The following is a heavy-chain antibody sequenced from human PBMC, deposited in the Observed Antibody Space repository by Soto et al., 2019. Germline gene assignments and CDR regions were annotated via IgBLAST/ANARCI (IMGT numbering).Heavy chain of an antibody. CDR2: IYPGDSDT. V-gene: IGHV5-51*01. CDR3: ARPTPFGSGYGFFDY. CDR1: GYTFTKYL. J-gene: IGHJ4*02. D-gene: IGHD4-17*01. Sequence: EVQLVQSGTEVKKPGESLKISCKGSGYTFTKYLIGWVRQMPGKGLEFMGIIYPGDSDTRYSHSLQGQVTISADNSINTAYLEWSSLKASDTAIYYCARPTPFGSGYGFFDYWGQGTLVTVSS.